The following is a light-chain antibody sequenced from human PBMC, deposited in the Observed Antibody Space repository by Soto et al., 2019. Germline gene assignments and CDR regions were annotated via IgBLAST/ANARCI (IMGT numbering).Light chain of an antibody. V-gene: IGLV3-21*02. CDR3: QLWVSSSHHFYA. J-gene: IGLJ1*01. CDR1: NIGSKS. Sequence: YELTQPPSVSVAPGQAARITCGGDNIGSKSVHWYQQKPGQAPVLVVYNDRDRPSGIPERFSGSNSGNTATLTISRVEAGDEADYYCQLWVSSSHHFYAFGTGTKVTVL. CDR2: NDR.